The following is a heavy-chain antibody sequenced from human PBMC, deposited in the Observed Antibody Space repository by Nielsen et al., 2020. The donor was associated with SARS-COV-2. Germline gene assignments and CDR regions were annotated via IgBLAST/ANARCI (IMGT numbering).Heavy chain of an antibody. V-gene: IGHV1-69*13. D-gene: IGHD5-12*01. Sequence: SVKVSYKASGGTFSSYAISWVRQAPGQGLEWMGGIIPIFGTANYAQKFQGRVTITADESTSTAYMELSSLRSEDTAVYYCATVYRYSGYARTYFDYWGQGTLVTVSS. CDR1: GGTFSSYA. CDR2: IIPIFGTA. J-gene: IGHJ4*02. CDR3: ATVYRYSGYARTYFDY.